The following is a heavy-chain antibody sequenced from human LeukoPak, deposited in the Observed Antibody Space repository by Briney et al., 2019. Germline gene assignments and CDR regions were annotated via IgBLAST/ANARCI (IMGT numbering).Heavy chain of an antibody. CDR1: GFTFNSYW. CDR3: ARVRFGDYEPGGYFDL. J-gene: IGHJ2*01. CDR2: IHSDGSST. V-gene: IGHV3-74*01. D-gene: IGHD4-17*01. Sequence: GGSLRLSCIASGFTFNSYWMHWVRQVPGKGPMWVSRIHSDGSSTSYADSVRGRFTISRDNAKNTLYLQMDSLRDEDTAVYYCARVRFGDYEPGGYFDLWGRGTLVIVSS.